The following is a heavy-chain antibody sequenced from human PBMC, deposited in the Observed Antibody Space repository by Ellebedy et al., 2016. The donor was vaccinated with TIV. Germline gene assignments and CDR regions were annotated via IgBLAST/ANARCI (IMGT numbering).Heavy chain of an antibody. CDR2: IYYNEST. CDR1: GASISSYY. Sequence: MPSETLSLTCTVSGASISSYYWSWIRQPPGKGLEWIGYIYYNESTNYNPSLKSRVTISVDTSKNQFSLNLNSVTAADTAVYFCASTPFSAGSGYHPHDYWGQGTLVTVSS. J-gene: IGHJ4*02. CDR3: ASTPFSAGSGYHPHDY. D-gene: IGHD5-12*01. V-gene: IGHV4-59*08.